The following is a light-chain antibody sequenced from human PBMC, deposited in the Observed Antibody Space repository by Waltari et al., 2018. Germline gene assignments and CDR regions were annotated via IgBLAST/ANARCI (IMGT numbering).Light chain of an antibody. CDR2: DAS. J-gene: IGKJ3*01. CDR1: QSVSTA. Sequence: EIVLTQSPATLSLSPGERATLTCRASQSVSTALAWYQQKPGQAPRLLIYDASNRATGVPARFSGGGSGTDFTLTISSLEPGGFAVYYCQQRSNWPPSFGPGTKVDIK. V-gene: IGKV3-11*01. CDR3: QQRSNWPPS.